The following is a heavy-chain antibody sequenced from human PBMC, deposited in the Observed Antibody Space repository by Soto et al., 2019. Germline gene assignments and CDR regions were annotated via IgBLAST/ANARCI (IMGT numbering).Heavy chain of an antibody. V-gene: IGHV4-34*01. D-gene: IGHD2-15*01. Sequence: SETLSLTCAVYGGSFSGYYWSWIRQPPGKGLEWIGEINHSGSTNYNPSLKSRVTISVDTSKNQFSLKLSSVTAADTAVYYCARVVGGYCSGGSCHNWFDPCGQGTLVTVSS. CDR3: ARVVGGYCSGGSCHNWFDP. CDR1: GGSFSGYY. J-gene: IGHJ5*02. CDR2: INHSGST.